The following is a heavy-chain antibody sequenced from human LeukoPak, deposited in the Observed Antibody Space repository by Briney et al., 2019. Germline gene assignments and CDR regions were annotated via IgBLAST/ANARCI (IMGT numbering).Heavy chain of an antibody. V-gene: IGHV4-39*01. D-gene: IGHD3-22*01. CDR1: GGSLSSSSYY. J-gene: IGHJ4*02. Sequence: SETLSLTCTVSGGSLSSSSYYWGWIRQPPGTGLEWIGSIYYSGSTYYNPSLKSRVTISVDTSKNQFSLKLSSVTAADTAVYYCAADSGYSNNWGQGTLVTVSS. CDR2: IYYSGST. CDR3: AADSGYSNN.